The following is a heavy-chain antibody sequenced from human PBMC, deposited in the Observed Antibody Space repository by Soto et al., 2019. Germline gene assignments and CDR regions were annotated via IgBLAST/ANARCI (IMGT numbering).Heavy chain of an antibody. Sequence: ASVKVSCKASGYTFTIYGISWVLQAPLQGLEWMGWISAYNGDTNYAQKLQGRVTMTTDTSTSTAYMELRSLRSDDTAVYYCARAPGIAVADAEYFQHWGQGTLVTVSS. CDR3: ARAPGIAVADAEYFQH. V-gene: IGHV1-18*04. CDR2: ISAYNGDT. D-gene: IGHD6-19*01. CDR1: GYTFTIYG. J-gene: IGHJ1*01.